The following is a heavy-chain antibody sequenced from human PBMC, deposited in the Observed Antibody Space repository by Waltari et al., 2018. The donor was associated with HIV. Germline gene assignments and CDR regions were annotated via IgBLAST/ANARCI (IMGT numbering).Heavy chain of an antibody. D-gene: IGHD6-6*01. CDR2: VYYGGGN. CDR1: NASINVTY. CDR3: ARSWRMSTRPHYFYGMDV. J-gene: IGHJ6*02. V-gene: IGHV4-59*01. Sequence: QVQLQESGPGLLKPSETLSLTCTVSNASINVTYWNWIRQPPGKGLEWIGYVYYGGGNSYHPSLHNRVTISQDTFKNHFSLKLTSVTAADTAVYYCARSWRMSTRPHYFYGMDVWGQGTTVTVSS.